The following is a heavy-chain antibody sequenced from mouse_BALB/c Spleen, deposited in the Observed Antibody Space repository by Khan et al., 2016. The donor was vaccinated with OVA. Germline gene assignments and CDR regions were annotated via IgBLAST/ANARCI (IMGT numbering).Heavy chain of an antibody. Sequence: QVRLQQSGTELARPGASVKLSCKASGYTFTSYWMQWVKQRPGQGLEWIGAIYPGDGNTRYTQKFKGKATLTADKSSSTAYMRLSSLASEDSAVYFCVRGGITTGYFDYGGQGTTLTVSS. CDR3: VRGGITTGYFDY. V-gene: IGHV1-87*01. J-gene: IGHJ2*01. D-gene: IGHD1-1*01. CDR2: IYPGDGNT. CDR1: GYTFTSYW.